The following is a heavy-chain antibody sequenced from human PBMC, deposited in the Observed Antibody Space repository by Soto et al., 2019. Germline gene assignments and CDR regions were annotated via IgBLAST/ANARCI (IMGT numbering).Heavy chain of an antibody. Sequence: EVQLVETGGGLIQPGGSLRLSCAASGFTVSSNYMSWVRQAPGKGLEWVSVIYSGGSTYYADSVKGRFTISRDNSKNTLYLQMNRLRAEDTAVYYCARDLGAMVRGVILSFVDWGQGNLVTVSS. D-gene: IGHD3-10*01. CDR1: GFTVSSNY. V-gene: IGHV3-53*02. CDR3: ARDLGAMVRGVILSFVD. CDR2: IYSGGST. J-gene: IGHJ4*02.